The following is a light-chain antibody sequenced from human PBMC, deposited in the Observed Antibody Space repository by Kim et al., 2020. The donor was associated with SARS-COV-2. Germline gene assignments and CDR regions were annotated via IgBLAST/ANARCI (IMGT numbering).Light chain of an antibody. V-gene: IGLV1-44*01. CDR3: AAWDDSLSGWV. Sequence: ELTQPPSASGTPGQRVTISCSGSSSNIGINTVNWYQQLPGTAPKRAPDRFSGSKSGTSASLAISGLQSEDEADYYCAAWDDSLSGWVFGGGTQLTVL. CDR1: SSNIGINT. J-gene: IGLJ3*02.